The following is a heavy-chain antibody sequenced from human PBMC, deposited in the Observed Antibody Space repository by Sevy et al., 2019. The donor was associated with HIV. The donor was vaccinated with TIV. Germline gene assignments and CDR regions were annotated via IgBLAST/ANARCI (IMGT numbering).Heavy chain of an antibody. J-gene: IGHJ4*02. CDR3: ARDKMANEPEYYFDN. V-gene: IGHV3-48*02. Sequence: GGSLRLSCAASGFSFSTYGMNWVRQAPGKGLEWVSYISSSSSVIYYADSVKGRFTISRDNAKNLLYLQMNSLRDEDTAVYFCARDKMANEPEYYFDNWGQGTLVTVSS. D-gene: IGHD2-2*01. CDR1: GFSFSTYG. CDR2: ISSSSSVI.